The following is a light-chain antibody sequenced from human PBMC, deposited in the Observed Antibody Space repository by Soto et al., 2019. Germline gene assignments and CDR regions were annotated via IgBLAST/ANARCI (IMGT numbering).Light chain of an antibody. CDR3: QQNLSYPYT. J-gene: IGKJ2*01. V-gene: IGKV1-8*01. CDR2: AAA. CDR1: QGISSF. Sequence: AIRMTQSPSSISASTGDRVTITCRASQGISSFLAWYQQKPGKAPKLLIYAAATLQRGAPSRFSASGSGTDFTLTISSMQSEDFATCFCQQNLSYPYTFGQGTKLEI.